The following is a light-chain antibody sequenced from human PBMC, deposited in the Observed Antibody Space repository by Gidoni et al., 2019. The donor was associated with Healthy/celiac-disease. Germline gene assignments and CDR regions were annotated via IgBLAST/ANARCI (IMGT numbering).Light chain of an antibody. V-gene: IGKV3-15*01. CDR3: QQYNNWPSIT. CDR1: QSVSSN. J-gene: IGKJ5*01. Sequence: EIVMTQSPATLSVSPGERATLSCRASQSVSSNLAWYQQKPGQAPRLLIYGASTRAPGIPARFSGSGSGTEFTLTISSLQSEDFAVYYCQQYNNWPSITFGQGTRLEIK. CDR2: GAS.